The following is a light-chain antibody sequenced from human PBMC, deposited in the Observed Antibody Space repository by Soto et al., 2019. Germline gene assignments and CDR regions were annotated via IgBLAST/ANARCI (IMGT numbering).Light chain of an antibody. V-gene: IGKV1-33*01. CDR2: DAS. CDR1: QDITNY. J-gene: IGKJ2*01. Sequence: DIQMTQSPSSLSASVGDRVTITCRASQDITNYLNWYQQKPGTAPKLLIYDASNLEAGVPSRFSGSGSAKDFSFTISSLQPEDVATYYCQQYDLLPYTFGQGTRLEIK. CDR3: QQYDLLPYT.